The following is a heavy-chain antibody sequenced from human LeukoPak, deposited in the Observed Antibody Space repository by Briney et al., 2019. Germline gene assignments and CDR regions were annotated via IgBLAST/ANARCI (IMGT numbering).Heavy chain of an antibody. CDR2: IYYSGST. CDR1: GGSVSSGSYY. D-gene: IGHD3-3*01. J-gene: IGHJ5*02. V-gene: IGHV4-39*01. CDR3: ARHDGDYDFWSGYYGIRFDP. Sequence: PSETLSLTCTVSGGSVSSGSYYWSWIRQPPGTGLEWIGSIYYSGSTYYNPSLKSRVTISVDTSKNQFSLKLSSVTAADTAVYYCARHDGDYDFWSGYYGIRFDPWGQGTLVTVSS.